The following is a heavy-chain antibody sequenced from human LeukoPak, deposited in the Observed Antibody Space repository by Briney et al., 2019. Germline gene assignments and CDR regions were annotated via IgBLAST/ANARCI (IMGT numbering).Heavy chain of an antibody. D-gene: IGHD6-19*01. Sequence: SETLSLTCTVSGGSISSYYWSWIRQPPGKGLEWIGYIYYSGSTNYNPSLKSRVTISVDTSKNQFSLKLSSVTAADTAVYYCARGSEAAVAGPKSYGMDVWGQGTTVTVSS. CDR2: IYYSGST. J-gene: IGHJ6*02. CDR3: ARGSEAAVAGPKSYGMDV. CDR1: GGSISSYY. V-gene: IGHV4-59*01.